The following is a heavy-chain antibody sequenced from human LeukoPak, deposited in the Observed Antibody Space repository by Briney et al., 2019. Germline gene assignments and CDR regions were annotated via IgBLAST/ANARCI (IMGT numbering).Heavy chain of an antibody. CDR1: GGSISSYY. J-gene: IGHJ3*02. CDR2: IYYSGST. D-gene: IGHD3-10*01. V-gene: IGHV4-59*01. Sequence: PSETLSLTCTVSGGSISSYYWSWIRQPPGKGLEWIGYIYYSGSTNYNPSLKSRVTISVDTSKNQFSLKLSSVTAADTAVYYCARGSYYYGSGSLIIDIWGQGTMVTVSS. CDR3: ARGSYYYGSGSLIIDI.